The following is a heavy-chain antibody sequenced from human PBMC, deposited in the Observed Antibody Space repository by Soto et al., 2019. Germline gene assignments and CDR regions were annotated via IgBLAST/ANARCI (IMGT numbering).Heavy chain of an antibody. CDR2: ISSSGTSA. D-gene: IGHD6-19*01. V-gene: IGHV3-11*05. CDR1: GFTFSAVY. Sequence: QVQLEESGGGLVKPGGSLRLSCAASGFTFSAVYMSWIRQAPNKGLEYISYISSSGTSANYADSVKGRFTISRDNAKNSLYLQMNSLRAEGTAVYYCARDRGAVTGQYFDYWGQGALVTVSS. J-gene: IGHJ4*02. CDR3: ARDRGAVTGQYFDY.